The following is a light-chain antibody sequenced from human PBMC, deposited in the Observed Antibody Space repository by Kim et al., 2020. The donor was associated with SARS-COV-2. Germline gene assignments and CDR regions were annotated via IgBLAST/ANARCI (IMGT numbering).Light chain of an antibody. Sequence: SVGDRVTITCRASRAISNSLAWYQQKPGKPPNLLSYEASTLHSGVPSRFSGSGYGTEFTLTISSLQPEDIATYFCQRYNSAPWTFGQGTKVDIK. CDR3: QRYNSAPWT. V-gene: IGKV1-27*01. CDR2: EAS. CDR1: RAISNS. J-gene: IGKJ1*01.